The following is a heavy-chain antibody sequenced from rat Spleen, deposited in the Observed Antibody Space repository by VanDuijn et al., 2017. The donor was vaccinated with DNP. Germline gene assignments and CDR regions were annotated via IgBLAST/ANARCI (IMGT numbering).Heavy chain of an antibody. CDR2: ISYDGTTT. CDR1: GFTFSDYN. V-gene: IGHV5-7*01. Sequence: EVQLVESGGGLVQPGRSLKLSCTDSGFTFSDYNMAWVRQAPKKGLEWVATISYDGTTTNYRDSVKGRFTGSRDNAKSTLYLQMDSLRPEDTGTYYCARPDYWGQGVMVTVSS. CDR3: ARPDY. J-gene: IGHJ2*01.